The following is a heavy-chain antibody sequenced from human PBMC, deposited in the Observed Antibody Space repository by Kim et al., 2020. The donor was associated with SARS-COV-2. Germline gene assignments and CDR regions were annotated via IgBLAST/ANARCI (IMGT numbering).Heavy chain of an antibody. V-gene: IGHV3-15*01. D-gene: IGHD6-6*01. Sequence: AAPVKGRFTISRDDSKNTLYLQMNSLKTEDTAVYYCTTPGSSNYYYGMDVWGQGTTVTVSS. CDR3: TTPGSSNYYYGMDV. J-gene: IGHJ6*02.